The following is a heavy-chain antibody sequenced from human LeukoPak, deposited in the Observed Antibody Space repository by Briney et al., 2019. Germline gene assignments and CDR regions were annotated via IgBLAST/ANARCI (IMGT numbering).Heavy chain of an antibody. D-gene: IGHD3-3*01. CDR3: AKDRENYDFWSGYRFDY. V-gene: IGHV3-23*01. CDR1: GFTYGTYA. CDR2: ISDNGAAT. Sequence: GSLRLSCAASGFTYGTYAVSWVRQAPGKGLDWVSAISDNGAATYYADSVKGRFTISRDNSKNTLYLQMNSLRAEDTAVYYCAKDRENYDFWSGYRFDYWGQGTLVTVSS. J-gene: IGHJ4*02.